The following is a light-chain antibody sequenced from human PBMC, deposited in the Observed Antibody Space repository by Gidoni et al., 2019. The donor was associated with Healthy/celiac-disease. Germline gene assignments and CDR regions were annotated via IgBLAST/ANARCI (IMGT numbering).Light chain of an antibody. V-gene: IGKV1-5*03. CDR1: QSISSW. J-gene: IGKJ5*01. CDR3: QQYNSYRFT. Sequence: DIQMTQSPSTLSASVGDRVTITCRASQSISSWLAWYQQKPGKHPQLLIYKASSIESGVPSRFSGSGSGTEFTLTISSLQPDDFASYYCQQYNSYRFTFGQGTRLEIK. CDR2: KAS.